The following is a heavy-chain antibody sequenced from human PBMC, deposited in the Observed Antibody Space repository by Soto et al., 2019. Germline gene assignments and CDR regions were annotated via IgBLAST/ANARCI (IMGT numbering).Heavy chain of an antibody. Sequence: QVQLVESGGGVVQPGRSLRLSCAASGFTFSSYGMHWVRQAPGKGLEWVAVIWYDGSNKYYADSVKGRFTMSRDNSKNTLYLQMNSLRVEDTAVYYCARSVYYGDDDYGMDVWGHGTTVTVSS. V-gene: IGHV3-33*01. D-gene: IGHD4-17*01. CDR2: IWYDGSNK. CDR3: ARSVYYGDDDYGMDV. J-gene: IGHJ6*02. CDR1: GFTFSSYG.